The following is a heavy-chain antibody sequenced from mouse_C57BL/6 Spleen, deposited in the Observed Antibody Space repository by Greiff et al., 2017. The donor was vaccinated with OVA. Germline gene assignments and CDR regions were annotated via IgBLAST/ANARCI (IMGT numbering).Heavy chain of an antibody. CDR3: ARQGGSSYVCYAMDY. CDR2: ISSGGSYT. CDR1: GFTFSSYG. J-gene: IGHJ4*01. D-gene: IGHD1-1*01. Sequence: EVMLVESGGDLVKPGGSLKLSCAASGFTFSSYGMSWVRQTPDKRLEWVATISSGGSYTYYPDSVKGRFTISRDNAKNTLYLQMSSLKSEDTAMYYCARQGGSSYVCYAMDYWGQGNSVTVSS. V-gene: IGHV5-6*01.